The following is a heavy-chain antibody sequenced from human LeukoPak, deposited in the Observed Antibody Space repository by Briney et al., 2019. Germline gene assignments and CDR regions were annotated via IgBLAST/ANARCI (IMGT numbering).Heavy chain of an antibody. D-gene: IGHD6-6*01. Sequence: ASVKVSCKASGYTFTGYYMHWVRRAPGQGLEWMGWINPNSGGTNYAQKFQGRVTMTRDTSISTAYMELSRLRSDDTAVYYCARGGGKYSSSSRGAYWGQGTLVTVSS. V-gene: IGHV1-2*02. CDR3: ARGGGKYSSSSRGAY. CDR1: GYTFTGYY. J-gene: IGHJ4*02. CDR2: INPNSGGT.